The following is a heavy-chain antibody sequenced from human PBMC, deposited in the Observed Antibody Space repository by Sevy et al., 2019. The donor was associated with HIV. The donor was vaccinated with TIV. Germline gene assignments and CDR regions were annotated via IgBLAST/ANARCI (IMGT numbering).Heavy chain of an antibody. J-gene: IGHJ6*02. Sequence: GGSLRLSCAASGFTFSTYAMYWVRQAPGKGLEYVSAISGGGGNTYYGTSVKGRFTVSRDKAKNTVYLQMGSLRAEDMAVYFCARKYHDTSGYPRYSMDVWGQGTTVTVSS. CDR3: ARKYHDTSGYPRYSMDV. D-gene: IGHD3-22*01. CDR1: GFTFSTYA. CDR2: ISGGGGNT. V-gene: IGHV3-64*01.